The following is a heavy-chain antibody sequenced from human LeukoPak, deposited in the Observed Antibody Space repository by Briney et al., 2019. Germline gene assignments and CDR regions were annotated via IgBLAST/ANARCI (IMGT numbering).Heavy chain of an antibody. CDR2: IYYSGST. D-gene: IGHD6-13*01. Sequence: SETLSLTCTVSGGSISSYYWSWIRQPPGKGLEWIGYIYYSGSTNYNPSLKSRVTISVDTSKNQFSLKLSSVTVADTAVYYCATQDGGAYSSSWYGNWGQGTLVTVSS. J-gene: IGHJ4*02. CDR1: GGSISSYY. V-gene: IGHV4-59*12. CDR3: ATQDGGAYSSSWYGN.